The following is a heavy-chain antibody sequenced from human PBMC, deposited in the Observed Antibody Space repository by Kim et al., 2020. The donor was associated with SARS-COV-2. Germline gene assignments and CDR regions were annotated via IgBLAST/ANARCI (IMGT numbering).Heavy chain of an antibody. J-gene: IGHJ6*02. CDR3: ARDKGIQLGSGFYYGMDV. Sequence: VKGRITISRDKSKNTLYLKMNSLRAEDTAVYYCARDKGIQLGSGFYYGMDVWGQGTTVTVSS. V-gene: IGHV3-30*04. D-gene: IGHD5-18*01.